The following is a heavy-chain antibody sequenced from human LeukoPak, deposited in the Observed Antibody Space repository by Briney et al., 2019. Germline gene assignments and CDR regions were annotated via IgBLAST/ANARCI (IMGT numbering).Heavy chain of an antibody. J-gene: IGHJ4*02. V-gene: IGHV4-59*01. CDR1: GGSISSYY. D-gene: IGHD3-10*01. CDR3: ARVGTYGSGSYLSWLDY. CDR2: IYYSGST. Sequence: PETLSLTCTVSGGSISSYYWSWIRQPPGKGLEWIGYIYYSGSTNYNPSLKSRVTISVDTSKNQFSLKLSSVTAADTAVYYCARVGTYGSGSYLSWLDYWSQGTLVTVSS.